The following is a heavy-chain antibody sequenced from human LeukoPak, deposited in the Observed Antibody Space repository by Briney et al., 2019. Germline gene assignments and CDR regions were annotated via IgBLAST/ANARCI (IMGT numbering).Heavy chain of an antibody. V-gene: IGHV4-34*01. Sequence: SEALSLTCAVYGGSFSGFYWSWIRQPPGKGLEWIGEINHSGSTNYNPSLKSRVTMSVDTSKNQFSLKLNSVTAADTAVYFCARNPTDYYYDSSGYLDAFDIWGQGTMVTVSS. CDR2: INHSGST. CDR1: GGSFSGFY. CDR3: ARNPTDYYYDSSGYLDAFDI. D-gene: IGHD3-22*01. J-gene: IGHJ3*02.